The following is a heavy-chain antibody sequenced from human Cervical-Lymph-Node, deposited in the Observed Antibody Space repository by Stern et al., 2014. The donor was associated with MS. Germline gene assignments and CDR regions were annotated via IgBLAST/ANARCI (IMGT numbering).Heavy chain of an antibody. CDR2: IYSSGST. J-gene: IGHJ3*02. CDR1: GGSISSGNYY. CDR3: ARGNYDVLTDNGGHGFDI. Sequence: VQLVESGPGLVKPSQTLSLTCTVSGGSISSGNYYWSWIRQPAGEGLEWIGRIYSSGSTQYNPPLKSRVTISADQSTNQFSLRLSSVTAADTAVYYCARGNYDVLTDNGGHGFDIWGQGTMVTVSS. V-gene: IGHV4-61*02. D-gene: IGHD3-9*01.